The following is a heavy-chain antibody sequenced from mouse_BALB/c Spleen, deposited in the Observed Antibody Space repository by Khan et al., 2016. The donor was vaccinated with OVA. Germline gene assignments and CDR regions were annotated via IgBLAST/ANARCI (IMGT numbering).Heavy chain of an antibody. CDR1: GYSITSDYA. D-gene: IGHD1-1*01. CDR3: ARSVSITTVVDTDFDD. J-gene: IGHJ2*01. Sequence: EVQLQESGPGLVKPSQSLSLTCTVTGYSITSDYAWNWIRQFPGNKLEWMGYISYSGRTSYNPSLKSRISITRDTSKNQFFLPLNSVTTEDTATXVCARSVSITTVVDTDFDDWVQGTTLPGSS. CDR2: ISYSGRT. V-gene: IGHV3-2*02.